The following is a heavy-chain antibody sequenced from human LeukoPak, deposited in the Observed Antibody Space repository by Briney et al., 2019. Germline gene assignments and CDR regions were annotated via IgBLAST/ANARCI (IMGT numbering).Heavy chain of an antibody. CDR1: GGTFSSYT. CDR2: TIPILGIA. Sequence: GASVKVSCKASGGTFSSYTISWVRQAPGQGLEWMGRTIPILGIANYAQKFQGRVTITADKSTSTAYMELSSLRSEDTAVYYCARDLAYYYDSSGYHPLDYWGQGTLVTVSS. J-gene: IGHJ4*02. CDR3: ARDLAYYYDSSGYHPLDY. D-gene: IGHD3-22*01. V-gene: IGHV1-69*04.